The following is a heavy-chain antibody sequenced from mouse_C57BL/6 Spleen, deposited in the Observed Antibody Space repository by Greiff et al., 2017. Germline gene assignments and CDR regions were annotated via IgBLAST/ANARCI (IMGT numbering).Heavy chain of an antibody. CDR2: IWRGGST. Sequence: QVQLQQSGPGLVQPSQSLSITCTVSGFSLTSYGVHWVRQSPGKGLEWLGVIWRGGSTDYNAAFMSRLSITKDNSKSQVFFKMNSLQADDTAIYYCAKNGLGLYYAMDYWGQGTSVTVSS. D-gene: IGHD4-1*01. J-gene: IGHJ4*01. CDR1: GFSLTSYG. CDR3: AKNGLGLYYAMDY. V-gene: IGHV2-5*01.